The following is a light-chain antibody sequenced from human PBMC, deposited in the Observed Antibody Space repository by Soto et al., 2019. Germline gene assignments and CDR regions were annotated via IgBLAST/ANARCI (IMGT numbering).Light chain of an antibody. Sequence: DIQMTPSPSTLSASVVDRVTVTCRASQRIDRYLAWYQQKPGKAPKLLVYDASTLEGGVPSSFSGSGSATEFILTISSLQPDDFATYYCQQYKDGAWTFGQGTKVDIK. CDR1: QRIDRY. CDR2: DAS. CDR3: QQYKDGAWT. V-gene: IGKV1-5*01. J-gene: IGKJ1*01.